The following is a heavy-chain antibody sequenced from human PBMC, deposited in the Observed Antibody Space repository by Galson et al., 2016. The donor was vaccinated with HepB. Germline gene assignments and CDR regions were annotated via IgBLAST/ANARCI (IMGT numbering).Heavy chain of an antibody. CDR1: GFTFSGPA. Sequence: SLRLSCAVSGFTFSGPAIHWVRQAPVKGLEWVRRIRGKTNTYATAYGESVQGRFTISRDDSRNTAYLQMNSLKTEDTAVYYCMSYRDDYLRGGDWGQGTLVTVSS. V-gene: IGHV3-73*01. J-gene: IGHJ4*02. D-gene: IGHD5-12*01. CDR3: MSYRDDYLRGGD. CDR2: IRGKTNTYAT.